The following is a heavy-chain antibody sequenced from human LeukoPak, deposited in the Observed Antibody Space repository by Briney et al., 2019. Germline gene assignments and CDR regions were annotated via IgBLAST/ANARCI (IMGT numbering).Heavy chain of an antibody. CDR2: IGTAGDT. CDR1: GFTFSSYD. CDR3: ARDPSESDSSGYSY. Sequence: GGSLRLSCAASGFTFSSYDMHWARQATGKGLEWVSAIGTAGDTYYPGSVKGRFTISRENAKNSLYLQMNSLRAEDTAVYYCARDPSESDSSGYSYWGQGTLVTVSS. D-gene: IGHD3-22*01. J-gene: IGHJ4*02. V-gene: IGHV3-13*01.